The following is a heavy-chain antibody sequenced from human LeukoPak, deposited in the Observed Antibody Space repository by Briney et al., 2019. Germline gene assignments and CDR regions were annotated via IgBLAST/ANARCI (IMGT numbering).Heavy chain of an antibody. CDR1: GFTFSSYW. J-gene: IGHJ4*02. Sequence: GGSLRLSCVASGFTFSSYWMSWVRQAPGKGLEWVANIKEDGSDKYYVDSVKGRFTISRDNTKNSLYLQLNSLRAGDTAVYYCAREHDSSGYYGDYWGQGTLVTVSS. CDR2: IKEDGSDK. CDR3: AREHDSSGYYGDY. D-gene: IGHD3-22*01. V-gene: IGHV3-7*01.